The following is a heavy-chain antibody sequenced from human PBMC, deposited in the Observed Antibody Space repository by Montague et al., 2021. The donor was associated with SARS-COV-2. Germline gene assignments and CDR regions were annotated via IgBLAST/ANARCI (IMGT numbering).Heavy chain of an antibody. Sequence: SLRLSCAASGFTFSSYAMHWVRQAPGKGLEWVAVISYDGSNKYYADSVKGRFTISRDNSKNTLYLQMNSPRAEDTAVYYCARDTRGFWSGFGYYYYMDVWGKGTTVTVSS. V-gene: IGHV3-30*04. CDR2: ISYDGSNK. CDR3: ARDTRGFWSGFGYYYYMDV. D-gene: IGHD3-3*01. J-gene: IGHJ6*03. CDR1: GFTFSSYA.